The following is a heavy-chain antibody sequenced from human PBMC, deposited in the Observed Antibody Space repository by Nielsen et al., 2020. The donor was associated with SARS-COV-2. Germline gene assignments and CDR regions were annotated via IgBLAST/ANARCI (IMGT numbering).Heavy chain of an antibody. J-gene: IGHJ1*01. CDR3: ARVERVTRRVVDMQGYFQH. CDR2: IYYGGST. V-gene: IGHV4-59*08. Sequence: WIRQPPGKGLEWIGYIYYGGSTNYNPSLKSRVTISVDTSKNQFSLKLSSVTAADTAVYYCARVERVTRRVVDMQGYFQHWGQGTLVTVSS. D-gene: IGHD3-22*01.